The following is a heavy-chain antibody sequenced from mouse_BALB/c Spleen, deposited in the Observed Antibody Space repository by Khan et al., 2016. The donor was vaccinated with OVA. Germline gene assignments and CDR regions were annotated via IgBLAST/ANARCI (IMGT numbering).Heavy chain of an antibody. Sequence: QVQLKESGPGLVQPSQSLSITCTVSGFSLTTYGVHWVRQSPGKGLEWLGVIWSGGSTDYNAPFISRLSISKDSSKSQVFFKMNSLQVNDTAIYYCARNYDYDEGLAYWGQGTVVTVSA. CDR1: GFSLTTYG. D-gene: IGHD2-4*01. J-gene: IGHJ3*01. CDR3: ARNYDYDEGLAY. CDR2: IWSGGST. V-gene: IGHV2-2*02.